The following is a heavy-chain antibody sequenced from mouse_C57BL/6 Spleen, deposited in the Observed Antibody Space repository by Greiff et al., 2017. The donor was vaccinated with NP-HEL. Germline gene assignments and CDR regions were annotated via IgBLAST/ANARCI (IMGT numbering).Heavy chain of an antibody. CDR1: GFTFSDYG. CDR3: ARGYYGNYLGDY. Sequence: EVQLVESGGGLVKPGGSLKLSCAASGFTFSDYGMHWVRQAPEKGLEWVAYISSGSSTIYYADTVKGRFTISRDNAKNTLFLQRTSLRAEDTAMYYCARGYYGNYLGDYWGQGTSVTVSS. D-gene: IGHD2-1*01. J-gene: IGHJ4*01. CDR2: ISSGSSTI. V-gene: IGHV5-17*01.